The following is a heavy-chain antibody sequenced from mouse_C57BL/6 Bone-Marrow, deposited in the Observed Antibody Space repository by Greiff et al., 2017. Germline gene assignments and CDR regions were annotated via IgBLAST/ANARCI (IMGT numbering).Heavy chain of an antibody. CDR3: ARRYGKRMDY. CDR2: ISSGGSYT. D-gene: IGHD2-1*01. V-gene: IGHV5-6*01. J-gene: IGHJ4*01. Sequence: EVHLVESGGDLVKPGGSLKLSCAASGFTFSSYGMSWVRQTPDKRLEWVATISSGGSYTYYPDSVKGRFTISRDNAKNTLYLQMSSLKSEDTAMYYCARRYGKRMDYWGQGTSVTVSS. CDR1: GFTFSSYG.